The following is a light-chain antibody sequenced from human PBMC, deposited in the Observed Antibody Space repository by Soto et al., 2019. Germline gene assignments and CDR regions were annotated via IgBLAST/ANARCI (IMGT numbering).Light chain of an antibody. CDR1: QSISNY. CDR3: QQSYSSPWT. J-gene: IGKJ1*01. V-gene: IGKV1-39*01. Sequence: DIQMTQSPSSLSASIGDRVTITCRASQSISNYLNWYQQKPGKAPMPLIYAASSLQSGVPSRFSGSGSGTDFTLTISSLQPEDFATYYCQQSYSSPWTFGQGTKVDIK. CDR2: AAS.